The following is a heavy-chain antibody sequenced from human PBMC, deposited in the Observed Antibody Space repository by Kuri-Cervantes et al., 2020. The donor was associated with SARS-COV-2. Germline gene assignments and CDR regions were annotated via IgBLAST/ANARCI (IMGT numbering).Heavy chain of an antibody. CDR1: GFTFSDYY. CDR3: AKDRVRRGYSGYVILDY. CDR2: ISNSGSYT. D-gene: IGHD5-12*01. J-gene: IGHJ4*02. V-gene: IGHV3-11*06. Sequence: LSLTCAASGFTFSDYYMTWIRQAPGKGLEWVSYISNSGSYTNYADSVKGRFTISRDNAKNSLYLQMSSLRGDDTAVYYCAKDRVRRGYSGYVILDYWGQGTLVTVSS.